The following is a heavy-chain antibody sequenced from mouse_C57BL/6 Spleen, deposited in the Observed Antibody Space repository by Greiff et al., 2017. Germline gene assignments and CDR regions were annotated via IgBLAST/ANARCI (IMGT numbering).Heavy chain of an antibody. V-gene: IGHV1-15*01. CDR1: GYTFTDYE. J-gene: IGHJ1*03. Sequence: VQLQQSGAELVRPGASVTLSCKASGYTFTDYEMHWVKQTPVHGLEWIGAIDPETGGTAYNQKFKGKAILTADKSSSTAYMELRSLTSEDSAVYYCTRGLRRRYFDVWGTGTTVTVSS. CDR2: IDPETGGT. D-gene: IGHD2-4*01. CDR3: TRGLRRRYFDV.